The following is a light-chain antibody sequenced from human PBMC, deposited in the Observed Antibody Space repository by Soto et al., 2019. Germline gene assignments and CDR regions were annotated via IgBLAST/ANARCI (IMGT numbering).Light chain of an antibody. CDR3: SSYTSASAFVL. V-gene: IGLV2-14*03. CDR1: SSDIGVYNY. Sequence: QSGLTQPASVSGSPGQSITISCTGTSSDIGVYNYVSWYQQHPGKAPKLVIYDVSHRPSGISNRFSGSKSANTASLTVSGLQAEDEADYYCSSYTSASAFVLFGGGTKVTVL. J-gene: IGLJ2*01. CDR2: DVS.